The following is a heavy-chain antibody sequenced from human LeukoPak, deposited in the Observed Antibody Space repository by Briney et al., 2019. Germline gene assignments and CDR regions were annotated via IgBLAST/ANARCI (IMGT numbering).Heavy chain of an antibody. Sequence: GASVKVSCKASGYTFTSYGISWVRRAPGQGLEWMGWISAYNGNTNYAQKLQDRVTMTTDTSTSTAYMELRSLRSDDTAVYYCARDRGYYYDSSGYLFDYWGQGTLVTVSS. D-gene: IGHD3-22*01. CDR3: ARDRGYYYDSSGYLFDY. CDR2: ISAYNGNT. CDR1: GYTFTSYG. V-gene: IGHV1-18*01. J-gene: IGHJ4*02.